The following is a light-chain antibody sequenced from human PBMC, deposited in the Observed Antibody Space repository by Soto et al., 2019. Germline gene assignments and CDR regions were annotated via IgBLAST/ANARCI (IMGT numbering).Light chain of an antibody. J-gene: IGKJ4*01. V-gene: IGKV3-15*01. CDR1: QSVTTN. CDR2: GAS. CDR3: QQYNDWPLT. Sequence: ETVMTQSPATLSVSPRERATLSCRASQSVTTNLAWYQQKPGQTPRLLIHGASTRATGIPDRLSGSGSGTEFTLTISSLQSEDFAVYYCQQYNDWPLTFGGGTKVEIK.